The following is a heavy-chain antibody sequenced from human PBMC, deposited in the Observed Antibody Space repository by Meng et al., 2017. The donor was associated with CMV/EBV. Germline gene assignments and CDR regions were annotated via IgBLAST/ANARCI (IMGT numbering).Heavy chain of an antibody. D-gene: IGHD3-3*01. J-gene: IGHJ4*02. CDR1: GYTLTELS. V-gene: IGHV1-24*01. Sequence: ASVKVSCKVSGYTLTELSRHWVRQAPGKGLEWMGGFDPEDGETIYAQKFQGRVTITTDESTSTAYMELSSLRSEDTAVYYCARGSFTYDSLNYFDYWGQGTLVTVSS. CDR2: FDPEDGET. CDR3: ARGSFTYDSLNYFDY.